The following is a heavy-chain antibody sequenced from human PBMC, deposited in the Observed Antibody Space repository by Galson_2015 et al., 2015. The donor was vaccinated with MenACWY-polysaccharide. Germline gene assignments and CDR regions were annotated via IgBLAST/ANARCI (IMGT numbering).Heavy chain of an antibody. CDR2: ISSSSTSI. CDR1: GFIFGSHS. V-gene: IGHV3-48*01. CDR3: ARERWIRGVFFDQ. D-gene: IGHD3-10*01. J-gene: IGHJ4*02. Sequence: SLRLSCEASGFIFGSHSMNWVRQAPVRGLEWISYISSSSTSINYADSVKGRFTISRTNAKNSLFLQMSSLRAEDTAVYYCARERWIRGVFFDQWGQGTLVTVSS.